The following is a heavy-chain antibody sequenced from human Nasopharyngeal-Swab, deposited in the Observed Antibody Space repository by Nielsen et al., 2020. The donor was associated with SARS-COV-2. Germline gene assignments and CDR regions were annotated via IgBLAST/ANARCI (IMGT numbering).Heavy chain of an antibody. CDR2: LYYSGST. CDR1: GGSISSSTYY. Sequence: ESLKISCTVSGGSISSSTYYWGWIRQPPGKGLEWIGTLYYSGSTYQNPSLKSRVTISVDTSKNQFSLDLSSVTAADTAVYYCALVAAGTSYYYGMDVWGQGTTVTVSS. CDR3: ALVAAGTSYYYGMDV. D-gene: IGHD6-13*01. J-gene: IGHJ6*02. V-gene: IGHV4-39*01.